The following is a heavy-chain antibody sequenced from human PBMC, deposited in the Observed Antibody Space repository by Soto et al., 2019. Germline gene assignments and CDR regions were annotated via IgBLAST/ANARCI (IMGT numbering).Heavy chain of an antibody. Sequence: PSQTLSLTCPVYGGSLSGYYWSWIRQPPGKGLEWIGEINPSGSTNYNPSLTSRVTISVDTSKNRFSLKLSSVTAADTAVYYCARSPDYPGQATLLTVFS. CDR1: GGSLSGYY. CDR2: INPSGST. CDR3: ARSPDY. J-gene: IGHJ4*02. V-gene: IGHV4-34*01.